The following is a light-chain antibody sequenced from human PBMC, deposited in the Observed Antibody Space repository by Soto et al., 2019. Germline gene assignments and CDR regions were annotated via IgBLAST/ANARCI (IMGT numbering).Light chain of an antibody. CDR3: GAWDTSLTTVL. Sequence: QSVLAQPPSVSAAPGQKVTISCSGSRSHIGHNYVSWYQHLPGTAPKLLIYDNHKRPSGIPDRFSGSQSGTSATLGITGLQTGDEADYYCGAWDTSLTTVLFGGGTKLTVL. J-gene: IGLJ2*01. V-gene: IGLV1-51*01. CDR1: RSHIGHNY. CDR2: DNH.